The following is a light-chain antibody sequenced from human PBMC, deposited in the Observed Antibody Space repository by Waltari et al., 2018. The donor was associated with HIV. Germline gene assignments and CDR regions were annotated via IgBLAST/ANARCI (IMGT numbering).Light chain of an antibody. Sequence: QSVLTQPPSVSGAPGQRVTISCTGSSSNLGAGYTVSWYRRLPGTAPKLLIYRTSIRPSGVPDRFSCSTSVISASPAIAGLEADDEADYDWQSYDSSLSGYVFGTGTKVTV. V-gene: IGLV1-40*01. CDR2: RTS. J-gene: IGLJ1*01. CDR1: SSNLGAGYT. CDR3: QSYDSSLSGYV.